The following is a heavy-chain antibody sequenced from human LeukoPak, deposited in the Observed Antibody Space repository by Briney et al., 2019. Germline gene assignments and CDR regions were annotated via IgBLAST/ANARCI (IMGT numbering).Heavy chain of an antibody. CDR3: ACLTVLMVYAEGLWFDP. CDR2: INPYSGGR. Sequence: SGVTVSCKASRYTFTCYYLHWVRQPPAQGLEWMGLINPYSGGRNYAQKFQGRVPMSRDTSISTAYMEQSRLRTDDTAVYYCACLTVLMVYAEGLWFDPWGQGTLVTVSS. V-gene: IGHV1-2*02. CDR1: RYTFTCYY. J-gene: IGHJ5*02. D-gene: IGHD2-8*01.